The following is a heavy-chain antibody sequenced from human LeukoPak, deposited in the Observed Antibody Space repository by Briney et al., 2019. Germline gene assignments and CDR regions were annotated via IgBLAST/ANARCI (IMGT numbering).Heavy chain of an antibody. Sequence: GGSLRLSCAASGFTFSSYAMSWVRQAPGKGLEWVSAISGSGGSTYYADSVSGRFTISRDNSKNTLYMQMTSLRAEDTAVYYCAKGAARFLERSVAAFDIWGHGTLVTVSS. CDR1: GFTFSSYA. J-gene: IGHJ3*02. D-gene: IGHD2-15*01. V-gene: IGHV3-23*01. CDR3: AKGAARFLERSVAAFDI. CDR2: ISGSGGST.